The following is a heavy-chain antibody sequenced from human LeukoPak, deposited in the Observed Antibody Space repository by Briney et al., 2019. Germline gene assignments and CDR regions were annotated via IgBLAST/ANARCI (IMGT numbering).Heavy chain of an antibody. CDR3: ARGYSSGWFYFDY. D-gene: IGHD6-19*01. CDR1: GFTFSSYA. Sequence: GGSLRLSCAASGFTFSSYAMNWVRQAPGKGLEWVSVISGSGGSTYYADSVKGRFTISRDNSKNTLYLQMNSLRAEDTAVYYCARGYSSGWFYFDYWGQGTLVTVSS. CDR2: ISGSGGST. J-gene: IGHJ4*02. V-gene: IGHV3-23*01.